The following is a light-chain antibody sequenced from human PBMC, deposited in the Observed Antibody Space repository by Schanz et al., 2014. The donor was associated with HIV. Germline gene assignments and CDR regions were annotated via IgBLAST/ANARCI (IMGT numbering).Light chain of an antibody. CDR1: QSVDSGY. Sequence: ETVMTQSPGTLSLSPGERATLSCRASQSVDSGYLAWYQQKPGQAPRLLIYGASTRATDIPARFSGSGSGTEFTLTISSLQSEDFATYYCQQSYSTTWTFGQGTKVEIK. CDR2: GAS. V-gene: IGKV3-15*01. J-gene: IGKJ1*01. CDR3: QQSYSTTWT.